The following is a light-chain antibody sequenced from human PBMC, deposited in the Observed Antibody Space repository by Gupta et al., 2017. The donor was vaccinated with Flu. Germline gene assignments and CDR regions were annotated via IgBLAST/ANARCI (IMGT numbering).Light chain of an antibody. J-gene: IGKJ5*01. Sequence: SSLSASVGDRVTITCRASQSIGSYLNWYQHRPGKAPKLLIYGASSLHSGVPSRFSGSGSGTDFTLTISNLQPEDFATYFCQQSATTPPITFGQGTRLEIK. CDR3: QQSATTPPIT. V-gene: IGKV1-39*01. CDR2: GAS. CDR1: QSIGSY.